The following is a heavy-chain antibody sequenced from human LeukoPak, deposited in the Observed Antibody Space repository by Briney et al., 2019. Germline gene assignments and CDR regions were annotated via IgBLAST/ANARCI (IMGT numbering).Heavy chain of an antibody. V-gene: IGHV3-74*01. CDR1: GLTFSSHW. D-gene: IGHD3-22*01. J-gene: IGHJ4*02. CDR3: ARDKSSGYYYFDY. CDR2: ITNEGSST. Sequence: PGGSLRLSCAASGLTFSSHWMHWVRQAPGKGLVWVSRITNEGSSTTYADSVKGRFTISRDNSKNTLYLQMNSLRAEDTALYYCARDKSSGYYYFDYWGQGTLVTVSS.